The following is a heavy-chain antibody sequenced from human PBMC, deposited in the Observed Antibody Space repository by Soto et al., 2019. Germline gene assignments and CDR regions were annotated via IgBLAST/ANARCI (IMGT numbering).Heavy chain of an antibody. D-gene: IGHD3-22*01. CDR2: IYYSGST. CDR3: ARLSVSVLDYDSSGYYYVFPDYFAY. Sequence: SETLSLTCTVSGGSISSSSYYWGWIRQPPGKGLEWIGSIYYSGSTYYNPSLKSRVTISVDTSKNQFSLKLSSVTAADTAVYYRARLSVSVLDYDSSGYYYVFPDYFAYWGQGTLVTAPQ. J-gene: IGHJ4*02. V-gene: IGHV4-39*01. CDR1: GGSISSSSYY.